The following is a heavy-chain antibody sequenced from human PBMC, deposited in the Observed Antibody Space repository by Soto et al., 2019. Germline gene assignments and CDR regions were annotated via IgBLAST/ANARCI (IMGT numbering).Heavy chain of an antibody. D-gene: IGHD2-15*01. CDR1: GFTFSSYA. J-gene: IGHJ4*02. CDR2: ISGSGGST. Sequence: PGGSLRLSCAASGFTFSSYAMSWVRQAPGKGLEWVSAISGSGGSTYYADSVKGRITISRDNSKNTLYLQMNSLRAEDTAVYYCAKDRNGGCSGGRCYPISFGYWGQRTLVTVSS. V-gene: IGHV3-23*01. CDR3: AKDRNGGCSGGRCYPISFGY.